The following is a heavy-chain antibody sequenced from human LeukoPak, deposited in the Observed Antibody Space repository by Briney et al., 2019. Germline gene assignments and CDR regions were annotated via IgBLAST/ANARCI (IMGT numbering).Heavy chain of an antibody. D-gene: IGHD6-6*01. Sequence: SETLSLTCAVYGGSFSGYHRSWIRQPPGKGLEWIGEINHSGSTNYNPSLKSRVTISVDTSKNQFSLKLRSVTAADTAVYYCARGYGSSSYNWFDPWGQGTLVTVSS. CDR1: GGSFSGYH. CDR2: INHSGST. V-gene: IGHV4-34*01. J-gene: IGHJ5*02. CDR3: ARGYGSSSYNWFDP.